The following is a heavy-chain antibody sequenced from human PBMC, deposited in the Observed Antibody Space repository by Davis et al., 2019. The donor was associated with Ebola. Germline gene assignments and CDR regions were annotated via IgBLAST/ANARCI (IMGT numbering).Heavy chain of an antibody. V-gene: IGHV6-1*01. D-gene: IGHD5-12*01. J-gene: IGHJ4*02. Sequence: PSETLSLTCAISGDSVSSAGWNWIRQSPSRGLEWLGRTYYKSKWYNDYAVSVKSRIIINPDTSKNQLSLQVNSVTPEDTAVYYCVRGWLRSKFDYWGRGTLVTVSS. CDR2: TYYKSKWYN. CDR3: VRGWLRSKFDY. CDR1: GDSVSSAG.